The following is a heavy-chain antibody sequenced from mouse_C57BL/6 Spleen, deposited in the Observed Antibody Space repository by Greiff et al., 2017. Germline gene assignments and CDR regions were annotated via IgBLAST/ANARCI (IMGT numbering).Heavy chain of an antibody. V-gene: IGHV14-1*01. CDR2: IDPEDGDT. CDR3: TTGDYYGSSAY. J-gene: IGHJ3*01. Sequence: LVESGAELVRPGASVKLSCTASGFNIKDYYMHWVKQRPEQGLEWIGRIDPEDGDTEYAPKFQGKATMTADTSSNPAYLQLSSLTSEDTAVYYCTTGDYYGSSAYWGQGTLVTVSA. CDR1: GFNIKDYY. D-gene: IGHD1-1*01.